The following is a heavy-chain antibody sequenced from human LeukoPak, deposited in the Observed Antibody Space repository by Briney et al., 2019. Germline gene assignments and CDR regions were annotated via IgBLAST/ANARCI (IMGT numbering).Heavy chain of an antibody. J-gene: IGHJ4*02. Sequence: PGGSLRLSCAASGFTLATYAMSWVRQAPGKGLEWVPAISGSGRDTYYADSVKGRFAISRDTSKNTLSLQMHSLRVEDTAVYYCAKVVNSGDYYYFDYWGQGTLVTVSS. D-gene: IGHD3-22*01. V-gene: IGHV3-23*01. CDR3: AKVVNSGDYYYFDY. CDR1: GFTLATYA. CDR2: ISGSGRDT.